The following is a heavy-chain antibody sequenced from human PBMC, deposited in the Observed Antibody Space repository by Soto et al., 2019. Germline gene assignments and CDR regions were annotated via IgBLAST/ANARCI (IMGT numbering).Heavy chain of an antibody. J-gene: IGHJ5*02. CDR3: ARVPSP. CDR2: IYHSGST. V-gene: IGHV4-30-2*01. CDR1: GGSISSGGYS. Sequence: QLQLQESGSGPVKPSQTLSLTCAVSGGSISSGGYSWSWVRQPPGKGLEWIGYIYHSGSTYYNPSLKSRVTISVDRSKNQFSLKLSSVTAADTAVYYCARVPSPWGQGTLVTVSS.